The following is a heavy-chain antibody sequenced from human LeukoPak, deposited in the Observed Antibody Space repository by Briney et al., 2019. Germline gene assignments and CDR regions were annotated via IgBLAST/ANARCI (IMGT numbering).Heavy chain of an antibody. CDR2: ISGSSGNT. V-gene: IGHV3-23*01. CDR1: GFTFSSYS. J-gene: IGHJ3*02. D-gene: IGHD3-22*01. CDR3: AKDPPYYYDSSGYGGGAFDI. Sequence: GGSLRLSCAASGFTFSSYSMNWVRQAPGKGLEWVSAISGSSGNTYYADSVKGRFTISRDNSKNTLYVQMNSLRAEDTAVYYCAKDPPYYYDSSGYGGGAFDIWGQGTMVTVSS.